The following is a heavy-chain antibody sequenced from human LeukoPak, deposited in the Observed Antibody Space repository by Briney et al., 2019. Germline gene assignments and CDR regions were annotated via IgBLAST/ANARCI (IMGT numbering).Heavy chain of an antibody. Sequence: PGGSLRLSCAASGFTVSSTYMTWVRQAPGKGLEWVSVIYGGGGTYYGDSVKGRFTISRDNSKNTLDLQMNSLRAEDTAVYYCARGHSSGHDALDIWGQGTMVTVSS. J-gene: IGHJ3*02. D-gene: IGHD6-19*01. V-gene: IGHV3-53*01. CDR1: GFTVSSTY. CDR3: ARGHSSGHDALDI. CDR2: IYGGGGT.